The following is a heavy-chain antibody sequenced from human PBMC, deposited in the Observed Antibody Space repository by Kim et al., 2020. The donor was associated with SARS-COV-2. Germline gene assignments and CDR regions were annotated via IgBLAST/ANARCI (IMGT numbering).Heavy chain of an antibody. CDR3: ARGYSLDV. Sequence: ETYYLASVKGRFTISRDSVMNSLYLQMNSLRAEDTAVYYCARGYSLDVWGQGTTVTVSS. CDR2: ET. V-gene: IGHV3-7*03. J-gene: IGHJ6*02.